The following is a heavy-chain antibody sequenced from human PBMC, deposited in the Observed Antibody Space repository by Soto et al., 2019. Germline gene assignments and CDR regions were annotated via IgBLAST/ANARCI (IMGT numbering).Heavy chain of an antibody. Sequence: PSETLSLTCNVSGGSISNYYCTWVRQSPEKGLEWIGYMYYNGNINYNPSLKSRVTISIDTSKNQFSLTLKSVTAADTAVYYCASGGNWFDYWGQGTLVTVSS. CDR2: MYYNGNI. CDR3: ASGGNWFDY. J-gene: IGHJ5*01. CDR1: GGSISNYY. D-gene: IGHD3-16*01. V-gene: IGHV4-59*01.